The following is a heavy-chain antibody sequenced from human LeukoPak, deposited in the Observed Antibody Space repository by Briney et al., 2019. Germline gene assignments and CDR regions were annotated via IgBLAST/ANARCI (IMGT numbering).Heavy chain of an antibody. CDR2: INPNTGGT. V-gene: IGHV1-2*02. D-gene: IGHD3-22*01. CDR3: ARGHYYSDITFPLHY. CDR1: GYTFTAYY. J-gene: IGHJ4*02. Sequence: GASVKVSCKASGYTFTAYYMHWVRQAPGQGLEWMGWINPNTGGTNYAQKFQGRVTMTRDTSITTAYMEMSRLRSDDTAVYYCARGHYYSDITFPLHYWGQGTLVTVSS.